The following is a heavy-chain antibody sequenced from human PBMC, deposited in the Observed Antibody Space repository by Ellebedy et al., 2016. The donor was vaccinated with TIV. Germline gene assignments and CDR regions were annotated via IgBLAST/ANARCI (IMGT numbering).Heavy chain of an antibody. V-gene: IGHV1-46*01. CDR1: GYTFTSYF. Sequence: ASVKVSXXASGYTFTSYFLHWVRQAPGQGLEWLGIINPSGGSTSYAQNFQGRVTMTRDTSTSTVYMELSSLRSEDTAVYYCAREDIVVVPAAMQQYYYYGMDVWGQGTTVTVSS. J-gene: IGHJ6*02. D-gene: IGHD2-2*01. CDR3: AREDIVVVPAAMQQYYYYGMDV. CDR2: INPSGGST.